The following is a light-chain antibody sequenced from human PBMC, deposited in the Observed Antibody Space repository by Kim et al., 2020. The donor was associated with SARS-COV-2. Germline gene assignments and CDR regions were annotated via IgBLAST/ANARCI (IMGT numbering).Light chain of an antibody. Sequence: QRGTISCSGSGSNIGSNYVYWYQQFPGAAPRLLIYRNNERSSGVPDRFSGSKSGSSASLAISGLRSEDEADYYCAAWDDSLSGMVFGGGTKVTVL. CDR2: RNN. CDR3: AAWDDSLSGMV. J-gene: IGLJ2*01. CDR1: GSNIGSNY. V-gene: IGLV1-47*01.